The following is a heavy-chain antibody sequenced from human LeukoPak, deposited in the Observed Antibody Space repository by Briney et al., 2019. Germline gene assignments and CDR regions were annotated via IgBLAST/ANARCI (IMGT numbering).Heavy chain of an antibody. CDR1: GFTFSNYW. J-gene: IGHJ5*02. CDR3: ARHGYTYGFDP. Sequence: GGSLRLSCIASGFTFSNYWMHWVREVPGKGLVWVSRINNAGSSTSYADSVKGRFAISRDNAKNTVYLQMISLRAEYTAVYFCARHGYTYGFDPWGQRTLVTVSS. V-gene: IGHV3-74*01. CDR2: INNAGSST. D-gene: IGHD5-18*01.